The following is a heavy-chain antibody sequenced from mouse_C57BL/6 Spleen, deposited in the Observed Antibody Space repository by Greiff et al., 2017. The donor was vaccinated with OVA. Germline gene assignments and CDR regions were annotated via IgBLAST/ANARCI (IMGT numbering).Heavy chain of an antibody. CDR2: IWSGGRP. V-gene: IGHV2-2*01. CDR3: ARKRYYAMDY. Sequence: QVHVKQSGPGLVQPSQSLSITCTVSGFSLTSYGVHWVRQSPGQGLEWLGVIWSGGRPDYNAAFISRLSISKDNYKGQVFFKMNSLQADDTAIYYCARKRYYAMDYWGQGTSVTVSS. J-gene: IGHJ4*01. CDR1: GFSLTSYG.